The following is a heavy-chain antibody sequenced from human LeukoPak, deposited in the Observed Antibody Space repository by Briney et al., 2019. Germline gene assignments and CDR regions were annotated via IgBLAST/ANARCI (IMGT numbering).Heavy chain of an antibody. CDR1: EFIFSSYG. CDR3: ARDPYDSSWGLCYFDY. Sequence: GGSLRLSCEASEFIFSSYGMHWVRQAPGKGLEWVAAIWDDGSEKYYGDSVRGRFTISRDNSKNTLYLQMDSLRAEDTAVYYCARDPYDSSWGLCYFDYWGQGNLVTVSS. D-gene: IGHD3-22*01. CDR2: IWDDGSEK. J-gene: IGHJ4*02. V-gene: IGHV3-33*01.